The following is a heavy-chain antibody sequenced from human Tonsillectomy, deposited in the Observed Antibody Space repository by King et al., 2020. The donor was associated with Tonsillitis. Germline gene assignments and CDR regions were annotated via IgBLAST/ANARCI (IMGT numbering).Heavy chain of an antibody. Sequence: VQLQESGPGLVKPSQTLSLTCTVSGGSISSGSYYWTWIRQPAGKGLEWIGRIYTTGSTNYSPSLKSRVTISVDTSKNQFSLKLSSVTAADTAVYYCARDNGIQLWSPIDYWGQGTLVTVSS. V-gene: IGHV4-61*02. CDR3: ARDNGIQLWSPIDY. CDR2: IYTTGST. J-gene: IGHJ4*02. CDR1: GGSISSGSYY. D-gene: IGHD5-18*01.